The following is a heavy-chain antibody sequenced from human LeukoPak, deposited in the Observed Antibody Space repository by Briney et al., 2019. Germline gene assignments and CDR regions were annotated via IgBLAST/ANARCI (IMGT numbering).Heavy chain of an antibody. CDR2: IYYSGST. CDR1: GGSIISSTYY. D-gene: IGHD5-18*01. CDR3: ARVSSYGDRYYFGY. V-gene: IGHV4-39*01. Sequence: SETLSLTCSVSGGSIISSTYYWGWIRQPPGKGLEWIGTIYYSGSTYFNPSLKSRVTISVDTSKNQFSLKLSSVTAADTAIYYCARVSSYGDRYYFGYWGQGTLVTVSS. J-gene: IGHJ4*02.